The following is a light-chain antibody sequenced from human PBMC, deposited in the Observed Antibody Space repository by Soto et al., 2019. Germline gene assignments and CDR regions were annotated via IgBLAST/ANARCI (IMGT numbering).Light chain of an antibody. Sequence: QSALTQPASVSGSPGQSITISCTGSSSDIVGYNFVSWYQQHPGKAPKLIISKVSDRPSGVSNRFSGSKSGNTASQTISGPPAEDEADYYCMSYTNPQPPIFGRGTQLTVL. CDR2: KVS. CDR1: SSDIVGYNF. CDR3: MSYTNPQPPI. V-gene: IGLV2-14*01. J-gene: IGLJ2*01.